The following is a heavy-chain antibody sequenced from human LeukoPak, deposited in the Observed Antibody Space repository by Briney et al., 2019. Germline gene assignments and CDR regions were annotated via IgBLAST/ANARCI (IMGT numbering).Heavy chain of an antibody. Sequence: PSETLSLTCTVSGGSISNYYWSWIRQPPGKGLEWIGYIYYSGSTNYNPSLKSRVTISVDTSKNQFSLKLSSVTAADTAVYYCARGRLHEHSGGWHWARVHNYYYYMDVWGKGTTVTVSS. V-gene: IGHV4-59*01. CDR1: GGSISNYY. CDR2: IYYSGST. D-gene: IGHD6-19*01. J-gene: IGHJ6*03. CDR3: ARGRLHEHSGGWHWARVHNYYYYMDV.